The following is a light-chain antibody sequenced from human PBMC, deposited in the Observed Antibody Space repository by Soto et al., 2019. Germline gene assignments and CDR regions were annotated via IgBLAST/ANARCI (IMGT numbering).Light chain of an antibody. CDR3: QQYDNSLYT. CDR2: GAS. Sequence: EIVLTQSPGTLSLSPGERATLSCRASQSVSSTYLAWYQQKPGQAPRLLLYGASSRATGIPDRFSGSGSGIDFTLSISRLEPEDFAVYYCQQYDNSLYTFGEGTKLEIK. J-gene: IGKJ2*01. V-gene: IGKV3-20*01. CDR1: QSVSSTY.